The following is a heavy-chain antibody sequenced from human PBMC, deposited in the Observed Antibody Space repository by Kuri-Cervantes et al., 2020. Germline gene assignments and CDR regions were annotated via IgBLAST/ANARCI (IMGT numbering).Heavy chain of an antibody. CDR1: GFTFSSYS. D-gene: IGHD3-9*01. Sequence: GGSLRLSCAASGFTFSSYSMNWVRQAPGKGLEWVSSISSSSSYIYYADSVKGRFTISRDNAKNSLYLQMNSLRAEDTAVYNCASGRSLTIGDYWGQGTLVTVSS. CDR2: ISSSSSYI. J-gene: IGHJ4*02. V-gene: IGHV3-21*04. CDR3: ASGRSLTIGDY.